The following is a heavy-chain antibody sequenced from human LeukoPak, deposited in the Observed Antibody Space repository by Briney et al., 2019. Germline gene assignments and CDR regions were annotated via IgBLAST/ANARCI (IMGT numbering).Heavy chain of an antibody. J-gene: IGHJ5*02. V-gene: IGHV3-30*01. CDR3: ARSPASWYSDWFDP. CDR1: GFTFSSYA. CDR2: ISYDGSNK. D-gene: IGHD6-13*01. Sequence: GGSLRLSCAASGFTFSSYAMHWVRQAPGKGLEWVAVISYDGSNKYYADSVKGRFTISRDNPKNTLYLQMNSLRAEDTAVYYCARSPASWYSDWFDPWGQGTLVTVSS.